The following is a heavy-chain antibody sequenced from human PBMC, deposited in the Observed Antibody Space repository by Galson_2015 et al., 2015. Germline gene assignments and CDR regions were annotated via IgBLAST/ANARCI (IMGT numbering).Heavy chain of an antibody. CDR3: ARGLNSY. D-gene: IGHD1/OR15-1a*01. Sequence: FPRLCCAASGFTFSYYGMCWGHHPPGKGLGWGAVRWYDGSNKYYADSVKGRFTISRDNSKNTLDLQMNSLRAEDTAVYYCARGLNSYWGQGTLVTVSS. CDR1: GFTFSYYG. CDR2: RWYDGSNK. V-gene: IGHV3-33*08. J-gene: IGHJ4*02.